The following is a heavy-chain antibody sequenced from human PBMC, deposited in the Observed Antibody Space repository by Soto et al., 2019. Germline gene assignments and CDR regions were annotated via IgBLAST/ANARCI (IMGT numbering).Heavy chain of an antibody. Sequence: ASVKVSCKASGYTFTSYAMHWVRQAPGQRLEWMGWINAGNGNTKYSQKFRGRVTITRDTSASTAYMELSSLRSEDTAVYYCARGYKGGATNFDYWGQGTLVTVSS. CDR1: GYTFTSYA. CDR3: ARGYKGGATNFDY. CDR2: INAGNGNT. J-gene: IGHJ4*02. D-gene: IGHD1-26*01. V-gene: IGHV1-3*01.